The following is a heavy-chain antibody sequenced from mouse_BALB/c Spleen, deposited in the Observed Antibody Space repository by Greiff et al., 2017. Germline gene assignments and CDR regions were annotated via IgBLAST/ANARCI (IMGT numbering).Heavy chain of an antibody. CDR1: GFTFSSYA. V-gene: IGHV5-9-4*01. CDR3: ASDGRSSGWFAY. D-gene: IGHD1-1*01. Sequence: DVKLVESGGGLVKPGGSLKLSCAASGFTFSSYAMSWVRQSPEKRLEWVAEISSGGSYTYYPDTVTGRFTISRANAKNTLYLEMSSLRSEEAAMYYCASDGRSSGWFAYWGQGTLVTVSA. CDR2: ISSGGSYT. J-gene: IGHJ3*01.